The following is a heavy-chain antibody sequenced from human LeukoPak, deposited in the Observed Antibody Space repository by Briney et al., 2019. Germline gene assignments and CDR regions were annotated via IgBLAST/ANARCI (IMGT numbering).Heavy chain of an antibody. CDR1: GFTFSSYG. V-gene: IGHV3-30*18. CDR3: AKDLFGSSSSNY. D-gene: IGHD6-6*01. J-gene: IGHJ4*02. Sequence: GGSLRLSCAASGFTFSSYGMHWVRQAPGKGLEWVAVISYDGSNKYYADSVKGRFTISRDNSKNTLYLQMNSLRAEDTAVYYCAKDLFGSSSSNYWGQGTLVTVSS. CDR2: ISYDGSNK.